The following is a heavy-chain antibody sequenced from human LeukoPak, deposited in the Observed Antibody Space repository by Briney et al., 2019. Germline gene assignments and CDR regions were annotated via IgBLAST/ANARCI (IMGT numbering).Heavy chain of an antibody. D-gene: IGHD6-13*01. CDR3: TRGLRREQQLLRAFDD. V-gene: IGHV1-8*01. CDR1: GYTFSSYD. J-gene: IGHJ4*02. CDR2: MNPNSGNT. Sequence: ASVKVSCKASGYTFSSYDINWVRQATGQGLEWMGWMNPNSGNTGYAQKFQGRVSMTSNTSISTAYMEPSSLSSEDTAVYYCTRGLRREQQLLRAFDDWGQGTLVTVSS.